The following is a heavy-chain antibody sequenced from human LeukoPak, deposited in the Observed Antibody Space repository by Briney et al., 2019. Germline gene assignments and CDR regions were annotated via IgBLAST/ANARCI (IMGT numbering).Heavy chain of an antibody. Sequence: GGSLILSCAASGFTFSSYWMHWVRHPPGKGLVWVSRIKGDGSSTSYADSVKGRFTISRDNAKNTLYLQMNSLRAEDTAVYYCARDGYSFGHDFDYWGQGTLVTVSS. D-gene: IGHD5-18*01. V-gene: IGHV3-74*01. J-gene: IGHJ4*02. CDR2: IKGDGSST. CDR1: GFTFSSYW. CDR3: ARDGYSFGHDFDY.